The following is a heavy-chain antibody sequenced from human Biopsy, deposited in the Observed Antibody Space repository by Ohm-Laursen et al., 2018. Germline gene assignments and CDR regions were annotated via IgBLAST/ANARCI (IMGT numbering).Heavy chain of an antibody. J-gene: IGHJ4*02. V-gene: IGHV4-59*01. Sequence: SQTLSLTWTVSGGSLNFYYWSWIRQPPGKGLEWIGYIYYSGSTKYSPSLKNRVTVSFDTSRNQFSLKLTSMTPADTAVYYCVRGRSPATYWGQGALVIVSS. CDR1: GGSLNFYY. D-gene: IGHD3-16*01. CDR2: IYYSGST. CDR3: VRGRSPATY.